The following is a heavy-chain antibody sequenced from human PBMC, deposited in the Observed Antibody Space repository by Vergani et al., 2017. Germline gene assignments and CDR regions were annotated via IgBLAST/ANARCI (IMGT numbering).Heavy chain of an antibody. V-gene: IGHV1-69*01. J-gene: IGHJ3*02. CDR1: GFTFTSYH. Sequence: QVQLVQSGAEVKKPGASVRVSCKASGFTFTSYHIHWVRQAPGQGLEWMGGIIPIFGTANYAQKFQGRVTITADESTSTAYMELSSLRSEDTAVYYCAREKDIVVVPAAMGSAFDTWGQGTMVTVSS. CDR3: AREKDIVVVPAAMGSAFDT. D-gene: IGHD2-2*01. CDR2: IIPIFGTA.